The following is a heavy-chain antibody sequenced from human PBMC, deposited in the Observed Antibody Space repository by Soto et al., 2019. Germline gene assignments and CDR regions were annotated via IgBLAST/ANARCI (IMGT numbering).Heavy chain of an antibody. V-gene: IGHV1-69*04. CDR1: GYTFTSYY. J-gene: IGHJ4*02. CDR3: AREEGVVVYYFDY. CDR2: IIPILGIA. Sequence: SVKVSCKASGYTFTSYYMHWVRQAPGQGLEWMGRIIPILGIANYAQKFQGRVTLTADKSTSTAYMELSSLRSEDTAVYYCAREEGVVVYYFDYWGQGTLVTVSS. D-gene: IGHD2-21*01.